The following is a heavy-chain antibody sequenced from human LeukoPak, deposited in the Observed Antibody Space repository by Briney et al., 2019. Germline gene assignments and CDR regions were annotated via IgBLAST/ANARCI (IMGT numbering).Heavy chain of an antibody. CDR2: IFYSGST. V-gene: IGHV4-39*01. CDR1: GGSIISSTYY. CDR3: SRLYSGTRPPDY. Sequence: SETLSLTCTVSGGSIISSTYYWGWIRQPPGKGLEWIGSIFYSGSTYHNPSLKSRVTISVDTSKNQISLKVTSVTAADTAIYYCSRLYSGTRPPDYWGQGTLVTVSS. D-gene: IGHD2-15*01. J-gene: IGHJ4*02.